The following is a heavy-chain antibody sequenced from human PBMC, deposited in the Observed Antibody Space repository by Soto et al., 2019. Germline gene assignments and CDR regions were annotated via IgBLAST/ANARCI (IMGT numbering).Heavy chain of an antibody. CDR1: GYTFTGDY. J-gene: IGHJ4*02. V-gene: IGHV1-2*02. Sequence: ASVKVSCKASGYTFTGDYMHWVRQAPGQGLEWMGWINPNSGGTNYAQKFQGRVTMTRDRSITTAYMELSSLRSDDTAVYSCARDMVSTIGDFDFWGQGTPVTV. CDR2: INPNSGGT. D-gene: IGHD2-21*01. CDR3: ARDMVSTIGDFDF.